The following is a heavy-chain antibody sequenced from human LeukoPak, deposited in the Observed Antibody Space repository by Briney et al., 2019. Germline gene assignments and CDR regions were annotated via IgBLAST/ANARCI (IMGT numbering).Heavy chain of an antibody. V-gene: IGHV1-46*01. J-gene: IGHJ4*02. Sequence: ASVKVSCKASGYTFTSYYMHWVRQAPGQGLERMGIINPSGGSTSYAQKFQGRVTMTRDTSTSTVYMELSSLRSEDTAVYYCAREITHQTFDYWGQGTLVTVSS. CDR2: INPSGGST. CDR1: GYTFTSYY. CDR3: AREITHQTFDY.